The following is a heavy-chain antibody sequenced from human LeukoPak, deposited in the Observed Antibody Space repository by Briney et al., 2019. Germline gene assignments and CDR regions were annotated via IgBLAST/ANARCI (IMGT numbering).Heavy chain of an antibody. Sequence: GGSLRLSCAASGFTFSSYGMHWVRQAPGKGLEWVAFIRYDGSNKYYADSVKGRFTISRDNSKNTLYLQMNSLRAEDTAVYYCAKGDRPGCSSTSCYLDYWGQGTLVTVSS. V-gene: IGHV3-30*02. CDR1: GFTFSSYG. D-gene: IGHD2-2*01. J-gene: IGHJ4*02. CDR2: IRYDGSNK. CDR3: AKGDRPGCSSTSCYLDY.